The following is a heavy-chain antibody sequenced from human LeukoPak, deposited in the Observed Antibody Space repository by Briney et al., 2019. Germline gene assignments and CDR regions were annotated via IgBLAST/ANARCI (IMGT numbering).Heavy chain of an antibody. Sequence: SETLSLTCTVSGGSISSYYWSWIRQPPGKGLELIGYIYTSGSTNYNPSLKSRVTISVDTSKNQFSLKLSSVTAADTAVYYCARRTVTTFSFWFDPWGQGTLVTVSS. CDR1: GGSISSYY. J-gene: IGHJ5*02. CDR2: IYTSGST. V-gene: IGHV4-4*09. D-gene: IGHD4-17*01. CDR3: ARRTVTTFSFWFDP.